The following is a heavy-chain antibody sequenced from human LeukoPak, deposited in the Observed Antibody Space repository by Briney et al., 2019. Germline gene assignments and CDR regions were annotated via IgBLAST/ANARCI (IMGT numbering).Heavy chain of an antibody. V-gene: IGHV4-59*01. Sequence: LETLTLTCTVSGGSMRSNYWSLTRQPPGKGLEWIGNIYYSGSTNYNPSLKSRVTISIDPSKNQFSLKLSSVTAADTAIYYCVKDNGRWFDPWGQGTLVIVSS. D-gene: IGHD1-26*01. J-gene: IGHJ5*02. CDR2: IYYSGST. CDR1: GGSMRSNY. CDR3: VKDNGRWFDP.